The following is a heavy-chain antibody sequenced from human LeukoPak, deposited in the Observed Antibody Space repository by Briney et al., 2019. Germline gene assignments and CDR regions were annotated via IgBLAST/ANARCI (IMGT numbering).Heavy chain of an antibody. J-gene: IGHJ5*02. CDR3: AGSAAGSFAWFDP. D-gene: IGHD6-13*01. CDR2: ISYDGSNK. V-gene: IGHV3-30*03. Sequence: PGGSLRLSCAASGFTFNTYGMHWVRQAPGKGLEWVTLISYDGSNKYYADSVKGRFTISRDNSKNNLYLQMNSLRAEDTAVYYCAGSAAGSFAWFDPWGQGTLVTVSS. CDR1: GFTFNTYG.